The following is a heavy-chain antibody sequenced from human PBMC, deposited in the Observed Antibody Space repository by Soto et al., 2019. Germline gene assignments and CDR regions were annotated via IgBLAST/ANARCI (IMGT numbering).Heavy chain of an antibody. CDR2: VSPKSGNT. Sequence: QIQLVQSGAEVKKPVASVKFSCKASGYNFLNFGVSWVRQAPGQGLEWMGWVSPKSGNTDYARKVQGKVIMTTHTSTTTAYMELRAMRSDETPVYYFARGRTVSSIGPLLVWGQGTLVSVSS. CDR1: GYNFLNFG. D-gene: IGHD1-1*01. CDR3: ARGRTVSSIGPLLV. V-gene: IGHV1-18*01. J-gene: IGHJ1*01.